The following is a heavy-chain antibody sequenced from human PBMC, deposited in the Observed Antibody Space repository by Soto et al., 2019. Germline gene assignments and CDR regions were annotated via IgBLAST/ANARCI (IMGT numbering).Heavy chain of an antibody. V-gene: IGHV3-23*01. CDR1: GFTFSSYA. D-gene: IGHD3-10*01. Sequence: GSLRLSCAASGFTFSSYAMSWVRQAPGKGLEWVSAISGSGGSTYYADSVKGRFTISRDNSKNTLYLQMNSLRAEDTAVYYCAKDPSYYGSGEDFDYWGQGTLVTVSS. CDR3: AKDPSYYGSGEDFDY. J-gene: IGHJ4*02. CDR2: ISGSGGST.